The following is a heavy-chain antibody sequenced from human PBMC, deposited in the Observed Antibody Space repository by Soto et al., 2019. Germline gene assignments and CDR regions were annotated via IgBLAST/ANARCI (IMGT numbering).Heavy chain of an antibody. CDR3: AGDPYYYGSAF. V-gene: IGHV3-11*01. CDR2: ISGGGTTM. D-gene: IGHD3-10*01. J-gene: IGHJ4*02. Sequence: QVQLVESGGGVVEPGGSLRLSCAASGFRFSDHYMTWIRQAPGKGLEWVSKISGGGTTMYYADSVKGRFTVSRDNAKNSLYLQMTSMSDEDTAVYYCAGDPYYYGSAFWGQGTLVTVSS. CDR1: GFRFSDHY.